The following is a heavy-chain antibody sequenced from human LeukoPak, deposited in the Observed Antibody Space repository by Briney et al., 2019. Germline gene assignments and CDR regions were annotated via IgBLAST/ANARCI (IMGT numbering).Heavy chain of an antibody. CDR3: ARGQTADYYDSSGYYHFDY. CDR1: GGSFSGYY. Sequence: KSSETLSLTCAVYGGSFSGYYWSWIRQPPGKGLEWIGEINHSGSTNYNPSLKSRVTISVDTSKNQFSLKLSSVTAADTAVYYCARGQTADYYDSSGYYHFDYWGQGTLVTVSS. CDR2: INHSGST. D-gene: IGHD3-22*01. V-gene: IGHV4-34*01. J-gene: IGHJ4*02.